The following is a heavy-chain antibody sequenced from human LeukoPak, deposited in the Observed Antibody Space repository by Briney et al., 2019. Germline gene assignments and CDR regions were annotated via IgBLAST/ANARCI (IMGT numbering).Heavy chain of an antibody. CDR2: ISAYNGNT. V-gene: IGHV1-18*01. CDR3: ARALTGYPTLDY. CDR1: GYTFTSYG. Sequence: ASVKVSCKASGYTFTSYGISWVRQAPGQGLEWMGWISAYNGNTNYAQKLQGRVTMTTDTSTSTAYMELRSLRSDDTAVYYCARALTGYPTLDYWGQGILVTVSS. J-gene: IGHJ4*02. D-gene: IGHD3-9*01.